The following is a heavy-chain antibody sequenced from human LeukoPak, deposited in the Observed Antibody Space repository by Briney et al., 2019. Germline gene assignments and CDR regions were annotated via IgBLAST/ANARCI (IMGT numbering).Heavy chain of an antibody. J-gene: IGHJ4*02. V-gene: IGHV3-64*01. CDR3: LLGWDY. Sequence: GGSLRLSCSASEFSFSTYAMHWVRQGPQKRLEIVSAIASDGDTYYAKTVRGRFTISRDNSKDTLFLQMGSLRTEDMGVYYCLLGWDYWGQGALVSVSS. D-gene: IGHD2-21*01. CDR2: IASDGDT. CDR1: EFSFSTYA.